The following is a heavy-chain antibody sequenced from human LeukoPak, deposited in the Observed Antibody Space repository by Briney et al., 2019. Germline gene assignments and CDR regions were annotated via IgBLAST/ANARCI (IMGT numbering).Heavy chain of an antibody. CDR3: TRRFGGHSGWAGYHDS. CDR2: IRSDGSST. D-gene: IGHD6-19*01. J-gene: IGHJ4*02. Sequence: PGGSLRLSCAASGFSFSAYAMHWVRQAPGKGLESISAIRSDGSSTFQPNSVKGRFTISRDNSKSTLYLQMGSLRAEDTAVYYCTRRFGGHSGWAGYHDSWGQGTLVTVSS. CDR1: GFSFSAYA. V-gene: IGHV3-64*01.